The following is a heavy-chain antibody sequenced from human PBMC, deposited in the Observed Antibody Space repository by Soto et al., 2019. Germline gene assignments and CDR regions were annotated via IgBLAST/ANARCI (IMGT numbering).Heavy chain of an antibody. J-gene: IGHJ4*02. CDR3: ARDPYCGGDCYSRSFDY. D-gene: IGHD2-21*02. V-gene: IGHV3-21*01. CDR2: ISSSSYI. Sequence: GGSLRLSCAASGFTFSSYSMNWVRQAPGKGLEWVSSISSSSYIYYADSVKGRFTISRDNAKNSLYLQMNSLRAEDTAVYYCARDPYCGGDCYSRSFDYWGQGTLVTVSS. CDR1: GFTFSSYS.